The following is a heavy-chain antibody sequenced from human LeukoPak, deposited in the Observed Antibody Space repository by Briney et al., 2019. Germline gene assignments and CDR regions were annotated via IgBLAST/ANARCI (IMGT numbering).Heavy chain of an antibody. J-gene: IGHJ6*02. CDR1: GYTLTSYG. Sequence: ASVKVSCKASGYTLTSYGISWVRQAPGQGLEWMGWISAYNGNTNYAQKLQGRVTMTTGTSTSTAYMELRSLRSDDTAVYYCARTQEGLERRGPYGMDVWGQGTTVTVSS. CDR3: ARTQEGLERRGPYGMDV. CDR2: ISAYNGNT. D-gene: IGHD1-1*01. V-gene: IGHV1-18*01.